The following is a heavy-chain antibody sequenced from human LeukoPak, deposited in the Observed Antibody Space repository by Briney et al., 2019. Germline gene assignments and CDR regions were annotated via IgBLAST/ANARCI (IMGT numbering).Heavy chain of an antibody. V-gene: IGHV3-49*04. J-gene: IGHJ4*02. CDR2: IRSKAYGGTT. D-gene: IGHD6-13*01. CDR1: GFTFGDYA. Sequence: GGSLRLSCTASGFTFGDYAMSWVRQAPGKGLEWVGFIRSKAYGGTTEYAASVKGRFTISRDDSKSIAYLQMNSLKTEGTAVYYCTRSIAAAGQIDYWGQGTLVTVSS. CDR3: TRSIAAAGQIDY.